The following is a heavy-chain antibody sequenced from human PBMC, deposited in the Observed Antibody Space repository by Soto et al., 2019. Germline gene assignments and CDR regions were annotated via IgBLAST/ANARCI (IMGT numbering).Heavy chain of an antibody. D-gene: IGHD3-10*01. V-gene: IGHV1-18*01. J-gene: IGHJ6*02. CDR1: GYTFTSYG. CDR2: ISAYNGNT. Sequence: ASVKVSCKASGYTFTSYGISWVRQAPGQGLEWMGWISAYNGNTNYAQKLQGRVTMTTDTSTSTAYMELSSLRSEDTAVYYCARVCGPYYYGSGRYYGMDVWGQGTTVTVSS. CDR3: ARVCGPYYYGSGRYYGMDV.